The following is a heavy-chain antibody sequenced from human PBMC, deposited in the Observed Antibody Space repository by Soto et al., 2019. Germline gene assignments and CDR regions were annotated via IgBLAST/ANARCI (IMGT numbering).Heavy chain of an antibody. CDR2: ISYDEGDK. CDR3: ARDLGMVRGDLYLDY. J-gene: IGHJ4*02. D-gene: IGHD3-10*01. Sequence: GGSLRLSCAASGFTFSSYTMHWVRQTPGRGLEWVADISYDEGDKYYADSVKGRFTISRDNAKNSLYLQMNSLRAEDTAVYYCARDLGMVRGDLYLDYWGQGAVVTVSS. V-gene: IGHV3-30-3*01. CDR1: GFTFSSYT.